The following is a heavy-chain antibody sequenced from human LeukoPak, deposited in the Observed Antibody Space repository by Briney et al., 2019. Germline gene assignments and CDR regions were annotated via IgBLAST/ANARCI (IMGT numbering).Heavy chain of an antibody. CDR2: ISSSSSYI. CDR3: ARDREKYYDYVWGSYRYSGAFDI. V-gene: IGHV3-21*01. J-gene: IGHJ3*02. CDR1: GFTFSSYS. Sequence: GSLRLSCAASGFTFSSYSMNWVRQAPGKGLEWVSSISSSSSYIYYADSVKGRFTISRDNAKNSLYLQMNSLRAEDTAVYYCARDREKYYDYVWGSYRYSGAFDIWGQGTMVTVSS. D-gene: IGHD3-16*02.